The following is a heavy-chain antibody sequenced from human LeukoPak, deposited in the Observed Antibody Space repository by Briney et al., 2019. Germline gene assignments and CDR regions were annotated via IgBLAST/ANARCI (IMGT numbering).Heavy chain of an antibody. V-gene: IGHV3-66*01. CDR1: GFTVSSNY. CDR2: IYSGGST. CDR3: ARVGGSSDFDY. D-gene: IGHD1-26*01. J-gene: IGHJ4*02. Sequence: GGSLRLSCAASGFTVSSNYMSWVRQAPGKGLEWVSVIYSGGSTYYADSVKGRFTISRDNAKNTLYLQMSSLRAEDTAVYYCARVGGSSDFDYWGPGTLVTVSS.